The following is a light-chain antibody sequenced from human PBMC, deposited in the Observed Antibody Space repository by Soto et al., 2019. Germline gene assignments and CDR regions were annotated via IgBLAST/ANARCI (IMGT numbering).Light chain of an antibody. CDR3: QQSYSTIT. V-gene: IGKV1-5*01. CDR2: DAS. Sequence: DIQMTQSPSTLSASVGDRVTITCRASQSISSWLAWYQQKPGKAPKLLIYDASNLESGVPSRFSGSGSGTEFTLTISSLQPDDFATYYCQQSYSTITFGQGTRLEI. J-gene: IGKJ5*01. CDR1: QSISSW.